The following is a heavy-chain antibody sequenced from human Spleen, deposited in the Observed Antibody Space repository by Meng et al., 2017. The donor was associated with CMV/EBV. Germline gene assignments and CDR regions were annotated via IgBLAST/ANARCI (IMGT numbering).Heavy chain of an antibody. J-gene: IGHJ4*02. CDR2: IYSGGST. Sequence: GGSLRLSCAASGFTFSSYDMHWVRQAPGKGLEWVSVIYSGGSTYYADSVKGRFTISRDNSKNTLYLQMNSLRPEDTAVYYCARGGGTFDYWGQGTLVTVSS. V-gene: IGHV3-66*02. D-gene: IGHD2-15*01. CDR1: GFTFSSYD. CDR3: ARGGGTFDY.